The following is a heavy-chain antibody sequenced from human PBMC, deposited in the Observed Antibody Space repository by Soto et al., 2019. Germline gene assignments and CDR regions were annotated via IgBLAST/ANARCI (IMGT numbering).Heavy chain of an antibody. CDR1: GFTLSTYW. J-gene: IGHJ4*02. V-gene: IGHV3-7*01. D-gene: IGHD3-16*01. CDR3: VCGGNFFIY. CDR2: MDQDGSET. Sequence: ELQLVESGGGLVQHGGSLRLSCAASGFTLSTYWMTWVRQPPGKGLEWVANMDQDGSETYYVDSVRGRFTVSRDNAKNSLYLQMNSLRVEDTAVYYCVCGGNFFIYWGQGTLVTVSP.